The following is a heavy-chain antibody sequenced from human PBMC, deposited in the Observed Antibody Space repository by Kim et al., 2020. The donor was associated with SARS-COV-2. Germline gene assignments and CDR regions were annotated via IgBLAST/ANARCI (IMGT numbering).Heavy chain of an antibody. D-gene: IGHD5-12*01. Sequence: SETLSLTCTVSGGSISSSSYYWGWIRQPPGKGLEWIGSIYYSGSTYYNPSLKSRVTISVDTSKNQFSLKLSSVTAADTAVYYCARGTSHSGDRLWGQGTLVTVSS. V-gene: IGHV4-39*01. CDR1: GGSISSSSYY. CDR3: ARGTSHSGDRL. CDR2: IYYSGST. J-gene: IGHJ4*02.